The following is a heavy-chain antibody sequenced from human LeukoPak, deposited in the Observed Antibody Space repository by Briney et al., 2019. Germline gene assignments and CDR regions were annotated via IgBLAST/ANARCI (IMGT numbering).Heavy chain of an antibody. CDR1: GGSASSYY. CDR3: ARQTYQLPKGYFDC. J-gene: IGHJ4*02. D-gene: IGHD2-2*01. CDR2: IYCTGST. Sequence: SETLSPTCTVSGGSASSYYWTWIRQPGGKGLEWIGRIYCTGSTNYNPSLKSRVTISADTSENNFSLTLRSVTAADTAIYYCARQTYQLPKGYFDCWGQGALVTVSS. V-gene: IGHV4-4*07.